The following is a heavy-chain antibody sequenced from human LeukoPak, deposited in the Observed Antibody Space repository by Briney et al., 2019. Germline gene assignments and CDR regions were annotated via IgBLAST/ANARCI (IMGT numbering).Heavy chain of an antibody. CDR1: GLTFSGFA. V-gene: IGHV3-21*05. CDR2: ITSSSTFT. J-gene: IGHJ6*04. D-gene: IGHD3-10*02. Sequence: GGSLRLSCAASGLTFSGFAMNWVRQAPGKGLEWISYITSSSTFTYYADSVKGRFTISRDNAKNSLYLQMNSLRAEDTAVYYCAELGITMIGGVWGKGTTVTISS. CDR3: AELGITMIGGV.